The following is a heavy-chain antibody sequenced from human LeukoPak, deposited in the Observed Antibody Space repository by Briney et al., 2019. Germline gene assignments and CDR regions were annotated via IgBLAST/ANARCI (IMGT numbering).Heavy chain of an antibody. CDR1: GGSISGSNW. Sequence: ASETLSLTCGVSGGSISGSNWWNWVRQAPGKGLEWIGEIYRAGSTSNYNPSLKNRVSISVDESKNQFALKLSSVTAADTAVYYCARLPALGIQLWFLQFDYWGQGTLVTVSS. J-gene: IGHJ4*02. CDR2: IYRAGSTS. V-gene: IGHV4-4*02. D-gene: IGHD5-18*01. CDR3: ARLPALGIQLWFLQFDY.